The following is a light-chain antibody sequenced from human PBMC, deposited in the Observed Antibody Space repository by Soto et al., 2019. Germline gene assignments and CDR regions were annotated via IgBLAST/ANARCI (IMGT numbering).Light chain of an antibody. CDR1: QSIGSN. CDR2: AAS. Sequence: IEMTQSPATLSASPGERATHSCRASQSIGSNVAWYQQKPGQAPRLLMHAASTRASGFPARFSGSGSGTDFTLTISRLEPEDFAVYYCQQYGSSRRTFGQGTKVDIK. J-gene: IGKJ1*01. V-gene: IGKV3-15*01. CDR3: QQYGSSRRT.